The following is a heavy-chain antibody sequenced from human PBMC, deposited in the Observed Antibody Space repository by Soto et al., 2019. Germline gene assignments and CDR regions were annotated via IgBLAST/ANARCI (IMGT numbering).Heavy chain of an antibody. CDR3: ARDTPIMVRGVIYYYYYGMDV. CDR2: INQSGST. Sequence: SETLSLTCAVYGGSFSGYYWSWIRQPPGKGLEWIGEINQSGSTNYNPSLKSRVTISVDTSKNQFSLKLSSVTAAATAVYYCARDTPIMVRGVIYYYYYGMDVWGQGTTVTVSS. CDR1: GGSFSGYY. J-gene: IGHJ6*02. V-gene: IGHV4-34*01. D-gene: IGHD3-10*01.